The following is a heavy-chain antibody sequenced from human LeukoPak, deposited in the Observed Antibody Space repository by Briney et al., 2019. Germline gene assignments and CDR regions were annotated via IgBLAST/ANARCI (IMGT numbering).Heavy chain of an antibody. J-gene: IGHJ4*02. CDR1: GGSISSYY. CDR3: ARRGIAAAGYDY. V-gene: IGHV4-59*08. CDR2: IYYSGST. D-gene: IGHD6-13*01. Sequence: SETLSLTCTVSGGSISSYYWSWIRQPPGKGLEWIGYIYYSGSTNYNPSLKSRVTISVDTSKNQFSLKLSSVTAADTAVYYCARRGIAAAGYDYWGQGTLVTVSS.